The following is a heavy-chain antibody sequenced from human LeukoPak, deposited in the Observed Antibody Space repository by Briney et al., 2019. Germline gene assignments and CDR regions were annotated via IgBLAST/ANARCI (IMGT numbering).Heavy chain of an antibody. CDR3: AKEIVGAPTPGAY. CDR1: TDSITSNW. D-gene: IGHD1-26*01. J-gene: IGHJ4*02. CDR2: VHKSGST. Sequence: SSETLSLTCAVSTDSITSNWWRWVRQPPGKGLEWIGEVHKSGSTNYYPSLQSRVTISIEKSKNQIALELTSVTAADTAVYYCAKEIVGAPTPGAYWGQGILVTVSS. V-gene: IGHV4-4*02.